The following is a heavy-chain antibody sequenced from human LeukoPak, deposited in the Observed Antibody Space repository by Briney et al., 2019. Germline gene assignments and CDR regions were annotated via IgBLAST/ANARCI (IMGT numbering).Heavy chain of an antibody. CDR2: INPNSGGT. V-gene: IGHV1-2*02. J-gene: IGHJ4*02. CDR1: GYTFTGYY. CDR3: ARGITMVRGALRRDY. Sequence: ASVKVSCKASGYTFTGYYMHWVRQAPGQRLEWMGWINPNSGGTNYAQKFQGRVTMTRDTSISTAYMELSRLRSDDTAVYYCARGITMVRGALRRDYWGQGTLVTVSS. D-gene: IGHD3-10*01.